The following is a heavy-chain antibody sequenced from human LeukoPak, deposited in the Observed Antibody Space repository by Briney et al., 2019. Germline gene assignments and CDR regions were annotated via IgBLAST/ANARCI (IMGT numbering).Heavy chain of an antibody. D-gene: IGHD1-26*01. CDR2: IKSKTDGGTT. Sequence: GGSLRLSCAASGFTFSNAWMSWVRQAPGKGLEWVGRIKSKTDGGTTDYAAPVKGRFTISRDDSKNTLYLQMYSLKTEDTAVYYCTTDGVGIEGATFDYWGQGTLVTVSS. J-gene: IGHJ4*02. CDR3: TTDGVGIEGATFDY. V-gene: IGHV3-15*01. CDR1: GFTFSNAW.